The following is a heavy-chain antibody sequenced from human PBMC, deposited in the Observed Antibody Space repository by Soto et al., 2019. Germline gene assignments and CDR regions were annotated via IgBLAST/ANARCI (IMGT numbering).Heavy chain of an antibody. CDR3: ATDSHFTMILVRFDF. CDR2: IKSKTDGGTT. J-gene: IGHJ4*01. D-gene: IGHD3-22*01. CDR1: GFTFSDAW. V-gene: IGHV3-15*07. Sequence: PGGSLRLSCAASGFTFSDAWINWVRQAPGKGLEWVGRIKSKTDGGTTDFAAPVKGRFATSRDDSKNMVYLQMNSLKTEDTAVYYCATDSHFTMILVRFDFWGLGTLVTVSS.